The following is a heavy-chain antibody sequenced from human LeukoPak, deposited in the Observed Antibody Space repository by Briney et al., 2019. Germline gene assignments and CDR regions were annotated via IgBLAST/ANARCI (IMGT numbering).Heavy chain of an antibody. J-gene: IGHJ4*02. V-gene: IGHV1-69*13. CDR3: ASAVEMATADLDY. CDR1: GGTFSSYA. D-gene: IGHD5-24*01. CDR2: IIPIFGTA. Sequence: GASVKVSCKASGGTFSSYAISWVRQAPGQGLEWMGGIIPIFGTANYAQKFQGRVTITADESTSTAYMELSSLRSEDTAVYYCASAVEMATADLDYWGQGTLVTVSS.